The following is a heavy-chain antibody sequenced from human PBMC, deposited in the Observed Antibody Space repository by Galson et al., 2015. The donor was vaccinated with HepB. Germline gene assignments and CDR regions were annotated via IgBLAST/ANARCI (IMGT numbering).Heavy chain of an antibody. CDR1: GFTFRNAW. CDR3: TTDRPIGDLWRAMDV. Sequence: SLRLSCAGSGFTFRNAWMSWVRQAPGKGLEWVGRIKSKTDGETTDYAAPVKGRFTISRDDSKNTLFLQMNSLKTEDTAMYYCTTDRPIGDLWRAMDVWGPGTTVSVSS. CDR2: IKSKTDGETT. D-gene: IGHD3-3*01. V-gene: IGHV3-15*01. J-gene: IGHJ6*02.